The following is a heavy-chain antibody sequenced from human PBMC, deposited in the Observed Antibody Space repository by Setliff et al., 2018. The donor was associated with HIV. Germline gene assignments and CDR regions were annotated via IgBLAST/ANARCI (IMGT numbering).Heavy chain of an antibody. Sequence: GASVKVSCKASGGTFSNYAVIWVRQAPGQGLEWMGGIIPMFGSVRIAQKFQGKLSITADESTYTVDMELNSLTSEDTAVYYCARDDQYYDMGSIINDYYFDLWGQGTLVTVSS. V-gene: IGHV1-69*13. CDR3: ARDDQYYDMGSIINDYYFDL. CDR2: IIPMFGSV. CDR1: GGTFSNYA. J-gene: IGHJ2*01. D-gene: IGHD3-10*01.